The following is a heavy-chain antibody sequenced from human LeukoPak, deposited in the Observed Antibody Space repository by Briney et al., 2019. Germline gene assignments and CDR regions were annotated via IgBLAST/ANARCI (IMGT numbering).Heavy chain of an antibody. CDR3: ARVIAYYHGSGPKGSFDY. V-gene: IGHV4-30-4*01. D-gene: IGHD3-10*01. CDR1: GGSISSGDYY. CDR2: IYYSGST. Sequence: SQTLSLTCTVSGGSISSGDYYWSWIRQPPGKGLEWIGYIYYSGSTYYNPSLKSRVTISVDTSKNQFSLKLSSVTAADTAVYYCARVIAYYHGSGPKGSFDYWGQGTLVTVSS. J-gene: IGHJ4*02.